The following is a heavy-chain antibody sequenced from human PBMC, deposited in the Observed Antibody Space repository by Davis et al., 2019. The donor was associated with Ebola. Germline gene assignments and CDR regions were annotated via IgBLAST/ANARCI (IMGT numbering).Heavy chain of an antibody. Sequence: ESLKISCAASGCTFSSDWMSWVRQAPGKGLGWVANIKQDESEKYYVDSVKVRFTISRDNAKNSLYLQMNSLRAEDTAVYYCARDLSSGWYQGWFDPWGQGTLVTVSS. CDR2: IKQDESEK. CDR1: GCTFSSDW. CDR3: ARDLSSGWYQGWFDP. J-gene: IGHJ5*02. D-gene: IGHD6-19*01. V-gene: IGHV3-7*03.